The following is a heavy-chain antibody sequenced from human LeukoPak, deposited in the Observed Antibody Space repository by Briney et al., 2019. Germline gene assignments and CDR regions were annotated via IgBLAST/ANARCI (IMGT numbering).Heavy chain of an antibody. Sequence: PGGSLRLSCAASGFTFSSYAMNWVRQAPGKGLEWVSAISGGADSAYYADSVKGRFTISRDKSKNTLYLQMNSLRVEDTAVYYCAKGSSWHRLDMWGQGTMVTVSS. V-gene: IGHV3-23*01. CDR2: ISGGADSA. D-gene: IGHD6-13*01. J-gene: IGHJ3*02. CDR3: AKGSSWHRLDM. CDR1: GFTFSSYA.